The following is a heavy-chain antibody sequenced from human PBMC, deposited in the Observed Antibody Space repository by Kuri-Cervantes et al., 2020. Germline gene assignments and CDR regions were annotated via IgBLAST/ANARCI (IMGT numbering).Heavy chain of an antibody. D-gene: IGHD6-19*01. V-gene: IGHV4-34*01. Sequence: SETLSLTCAVYGGSFSGYYWSWIRQAPGKGLEWIGEINHSGSTNYNPSLKSRVTISVDTSKNQFSLKLSSVTAADTAVYYCARGQGKRSSSGWASMGYWGQGTLVTVSS. CDR2: INHSGST. CDR3: ARGQGKRSSSGWASMGY. J-gene: IGHJ4*02. CDR1: GGSFSGYY.